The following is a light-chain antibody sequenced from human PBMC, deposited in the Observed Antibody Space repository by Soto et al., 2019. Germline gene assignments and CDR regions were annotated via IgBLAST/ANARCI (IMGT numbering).Light chain of an antibody. CDR3: TSFTSSSTWV. J-gene: IGLJ3*02. CDR1: SSDVGGYNY. V-gene: IGLV2-14*03. Sequence: QSVLTQPASVSGSPGQSITISCTGTSSDVGGYNYVSWFQQHPGKAPKLKIYEVSNRPSGVSNRFSGSKSGYTASLTISELQAEDEAYYYCTSFTSSSTWVFGGGTK. CDR2: EVS.